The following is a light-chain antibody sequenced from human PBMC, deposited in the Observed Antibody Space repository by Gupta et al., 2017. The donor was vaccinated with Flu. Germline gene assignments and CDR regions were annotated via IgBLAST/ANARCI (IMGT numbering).Light chain of an antibody. V-gene: IGKV1-39*01. CDR1: QSISSY. J-gene: IGKJ5*01. CDR3: QQSDSTLRT. CDR2: AAS. Sequence: DIQMTQSPSSLSASVGDRVTITCRASQSISSYLNWYQQKPGKAPKLLIYAASSLQSGVPSRFSGSGSGTDFTLTISRLQPEDFATYYCQQSDSTLRTFGQGTQVEIK.